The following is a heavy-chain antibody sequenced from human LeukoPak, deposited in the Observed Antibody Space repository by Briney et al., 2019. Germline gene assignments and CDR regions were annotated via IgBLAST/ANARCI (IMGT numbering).Heavy chain of an antibody. V-gene: IGHV4-61*02. CDR3: ARGRWLQGAFDI. D-gene: IGHD5-24*01. Sequence: PSETLSLTCTVSGGSISSGSYYWSWIRQPAGKGLEWIGRIYTSGSTNYNPSLKSQVTISVDTSKNQFSLKLSSVTAADTAVYYCARGRWLQGAFDIWGQGTMVTVSS. CDR1: GGSISSGSYY. CDR2: IYTSGST. J-gene: IGHJ3*02.